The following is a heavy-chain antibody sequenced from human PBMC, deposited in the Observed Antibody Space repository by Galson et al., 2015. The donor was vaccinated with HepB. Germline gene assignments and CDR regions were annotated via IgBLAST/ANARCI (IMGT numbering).Heavy chain of an antibody. V-gene: IGHV1-69*04. J-gene: IGHJ6*02. CDR1: GYTFTSYG. D-gene: IGHD5-18*01. CDR2: IIPILGIA. Sequence: SVKVSCKASGYTFTSYGISWVRQAPGQGLEWMGRIIPILGIANYAQKFQGRVTITADKSTSTAYMELSSLRSEDTAVYYCARDLDTAMVRVYYYYGMDVWGQGTTVTVSS. CDR3: ARDLDTAMVRVYYYYGMDV.